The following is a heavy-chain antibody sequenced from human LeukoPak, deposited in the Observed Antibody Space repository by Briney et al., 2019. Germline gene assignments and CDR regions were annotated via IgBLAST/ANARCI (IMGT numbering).Heavy chain of an antibody. D-gene: IGHD3-10*01. CDR1: GFTFSSYA. CDR2: ISGSGGSP. CDR3: ARGSSGSYYNSRFDF. V-gene: IGHV3-23*01. Sequence: GGSLRLSCAASGFTFSSYAMSWVSQAPGKWLEWVAGISGSGGSPYYAESVKGRFTISRDNSKNMLHLQMNSLRADDTAVYYCARGSSGSYYNSRFDFWGQGTLVSVSS. J-gene: IGHJ4*02.